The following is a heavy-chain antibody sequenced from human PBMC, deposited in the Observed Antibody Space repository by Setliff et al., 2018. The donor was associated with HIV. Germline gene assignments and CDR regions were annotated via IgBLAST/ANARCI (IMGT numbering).Heavy chain of an antibody. V-gene: IGHV1-69*10. Sequence: VASVKVSCKASGDTFSSYAISWVRQAPGQGLEWMGGIIPILGIANYAQKFQDRVTITADKSTTTADMELSSLRSEDTAVYYCARDVTKDMITFGEVIVTSRGYFDSWGQGTLVTVSS. J-gene: IGHJ4*02. CDR2: IIPILGIA. CDR3: ARDVTKDMITFGEVIVTSRGYFDS. CDR1: GDTFSSYA. D-gene: IGHD3-16*02.